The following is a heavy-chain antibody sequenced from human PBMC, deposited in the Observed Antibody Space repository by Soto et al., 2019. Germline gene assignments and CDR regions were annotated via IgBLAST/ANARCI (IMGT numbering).Heavy chain of an antibody. Sequence: GGSLRLSCAASGFTFSSYSMNWVRQAPGKGLEWVSYISSSSSTIYYADSVKGRFTISRDNAKNSLYLQMNSLRDEDTAVYYCARGGARITIFGVVISEGNWFDAWGQGTLVTVSS. CDR1: GFTFSSYS. CDR3: ARGGARITIFGVVISEGNWFDA. D-gene: IGHD3-3*01. J-gene: IGHJ5*02. CDR2: ISSSSSTI. V-gene: IGHV3-48*02.